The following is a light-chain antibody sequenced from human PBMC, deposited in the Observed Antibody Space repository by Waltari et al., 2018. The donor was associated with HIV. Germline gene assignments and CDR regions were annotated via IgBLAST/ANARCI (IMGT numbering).Light chain of an antibody. V-gene: IGLV2-14*03. CDR2: DVS. CDR3: SSYTSSRTVV. J-gene: IGLJ2*01. Sequence: QSALTQPASVSGSPGQSITLSCTGASSDVGRYNYLSWYQHHPGKAPKLIIYDVSNRPSGVSNRFSGSKSGTTASLTISGLQAEDEADYYCSSYTSSRTVVFGGGTKLTVL. CDR1: SSDVGRYNY.